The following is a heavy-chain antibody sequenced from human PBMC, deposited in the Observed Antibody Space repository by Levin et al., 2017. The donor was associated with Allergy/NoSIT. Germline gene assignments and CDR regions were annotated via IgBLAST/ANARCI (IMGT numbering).Heavy chain of an antibody. Sequence: ASVKVSCKASGYTFTSYYMHWVRQAPGQGLEWMGIINPSGGSTSYAQKFQGRVTMTRDTSTNTVYMELSSLRSEDTAVYYCARFALPTGAFDIWGQGTMVTVSS. J-gene: IGHJ3*02. D-gene: IGHD3-10*01. CDR3: ARFALPTGAFDI. CDR1: GYTFTSYY. CDR2: INPSGGST. V-gene: IGHV1-46*01.